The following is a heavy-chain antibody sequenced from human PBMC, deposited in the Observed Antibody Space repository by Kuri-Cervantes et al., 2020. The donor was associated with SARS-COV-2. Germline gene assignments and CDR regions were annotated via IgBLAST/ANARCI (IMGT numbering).Heavy chain of an antibody. CDR1: GFTLTGYG. CDR3: ARGVYFYGSGTYYGGWFDP. V-gene: IGHV3-21*01. J-gene: IGHJ5*02. D-gene: IGHD3-10*01. CDR2: IGASSSYI. Sequence: GESLKISCAASGFTLTGYGMNWVRQAPGKWLEWVSSIGASSSYIYYADSVKGRFTISRDNTKNSLYLQMNSLRAEDTAVYYCARGVYFYGSGTYYGGWFDPWGQGTLVTVSS.